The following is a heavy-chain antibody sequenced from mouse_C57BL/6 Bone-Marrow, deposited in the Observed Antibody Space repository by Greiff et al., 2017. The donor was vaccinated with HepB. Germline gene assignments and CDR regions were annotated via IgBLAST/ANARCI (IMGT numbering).Heavy chain of an antibody. J-gene: IGHJ1*03. CDR3: ARRDPYGSSPYWYFDV. V-gene: IGHV1-39*01. CDR1: GYSFTDYN. D-gene: IGHD1-1*01. CDR2: INPNYGTT. Sequence: EVQLQQSGPELVKPGASVKISCKASGYSFTDYNMNWVKQSNGKSLEWIGVINPNYGTTSYNQKFKGKATLTVDQSSSTAYMQLNSLTSEDAAVYYCARRDPYGSSPYWYFDVWGTGTTVTVSS.